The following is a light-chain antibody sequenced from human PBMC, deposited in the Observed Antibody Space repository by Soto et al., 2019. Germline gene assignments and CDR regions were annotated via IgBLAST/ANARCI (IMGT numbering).Light chain of an antibody. CDR1: QSISRT. Sequence: DIQMTQSPPTLSASVGDRVTITCRTSQSISRTLAWYQQKPGKAPKLLIFEASTLESGVPSRFSGSGSGTEFTLSVSSLQPDDFATYYCQQYNRFSPFGQGTKVDIX. CDR2: EAS. J-gene: IGKJ1*01. CDR3: QQYNRFSP. V-gene: IGKV1-5*01.